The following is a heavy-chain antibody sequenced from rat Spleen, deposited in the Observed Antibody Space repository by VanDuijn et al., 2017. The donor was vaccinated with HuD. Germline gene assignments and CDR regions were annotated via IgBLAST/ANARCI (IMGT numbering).Heavy chain of an antibody. J-gene: IGHJ4*01. CDR2: MRYDGDT. V-gene: IGHV2S30*01. CDR1: GFSLTGNN. D-gene: IGHD1-6*01. Sequence: QVQLKESGPGLVQPSQTLSLTCTVSGFSLTGNNVHWVRQPPGKGLEWMGRMRYDGDTYYNSALKSRLSISRDTSKNQVFLKMNRLQTDDTAMYFCTRDPYYGPRAYVMDAWGQGASVTVSS. CDR3: TRDPYYGPRAYVMDA.